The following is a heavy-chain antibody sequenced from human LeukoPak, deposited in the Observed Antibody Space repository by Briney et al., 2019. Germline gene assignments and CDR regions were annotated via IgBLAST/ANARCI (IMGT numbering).Heavy chain of an antibody. D-gene: IGHD2-8*01. V-gene: IGHV4-4*07. CDR2: IYTIGTT. Sequence: PSETLSLTCSVSGGSINSYYWGWVRQPAGKGLEWIGRIYTIGTTHYSPSLKSRLTMSIDTSKNQFSLKLSSVTAADTAVYYCARGYCTNGVCYTRYYYYYMDVWGKGTTVTVSS. CDR3: ARGYCTNGVCYTRYYYYYMDV. J-gene: IGHJ6*03. CDR1: GGSINSYY.